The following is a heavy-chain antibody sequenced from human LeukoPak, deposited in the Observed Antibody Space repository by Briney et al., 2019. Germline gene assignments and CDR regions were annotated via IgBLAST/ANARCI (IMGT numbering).Heavy chain of an antibody. Sequence: GGSLRLSCAASGFTFSSYAMHWVRQAPGKGLEWVAVISYDGSNKYYADSVKGRFTISRDNSKNTLYLQMNSLRAEDTAVYYCASLSVFVFDIWGQGTMVTVSS. CDR2: ISYDGSNK. CDR1: GFTFSSYA. CDR3: ASLSVFVFDI. D-gene: IGHD3-3*01. J-gene: IGHJ3*02. V-gene: IGHV3-30*01.